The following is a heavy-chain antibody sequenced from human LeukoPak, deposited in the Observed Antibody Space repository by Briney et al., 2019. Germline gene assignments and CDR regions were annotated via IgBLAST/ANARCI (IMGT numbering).Heavy chain of an antibody. D-gene: IGHD6-6*01. CDR2: IYASDSDT. V-gene: IGHV5-51*01. CDR3: ARSYISSSPFDY. CDR1: GYSFTTYW. Sequence: GESLKISCKGSGYSFTTYWIGWVRQMPGKGLEWMGVIYASDSDTRYSPSFQGQVTISADKTISTAYLQWSSLKASDTAMYYCARSYISSSPFDYWGQGTLVTASS. J-gene: IGHJ4*02.